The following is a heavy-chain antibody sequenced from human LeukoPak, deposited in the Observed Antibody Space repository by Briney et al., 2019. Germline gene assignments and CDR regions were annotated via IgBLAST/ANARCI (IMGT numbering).Heavy chain of an antibody. CDR3: ARVAMRVVVVAAIDY. Sequence: GASVKVSCKASGYTFTSYGVTWVRQAPGQGLEWMGWISAYNGNTNYAQNVQGRVTMTTDTSTSTAYMELRSLRSDDTAVYYCARVAMRVVVVAAIDYWGQGTLVTVSS. CDR2: ISAYNGNT. V-gene: IGHV1-18*01. D-gene: IGHD2-15*01. J-gene: IGHJ4*02. CDR1: GYTFTSYG.